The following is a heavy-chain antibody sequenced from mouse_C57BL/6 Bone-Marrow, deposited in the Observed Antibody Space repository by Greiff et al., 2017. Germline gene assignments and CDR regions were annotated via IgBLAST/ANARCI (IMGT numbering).Heavy chain of an antibody. CDR2: IDPGNGDT. J-gene: IGHJ2*01. Sequence: DVQLQESGAELVRPGASVKLSCTASGFNIKDDYMHWVKQRPEQGLEWIGWIDPGNGDTEYASKFQGKATITADTSSNTAYLQLSSLTSEDTAVYYCTPSYYYGSSYGYWGQGTTLTVSS. V-gene: IGHV14-4*01. CDR3: TPSYYYGSSYGY. CDR1: GFNIKDDY. D-gene: IGHD1-1*01.